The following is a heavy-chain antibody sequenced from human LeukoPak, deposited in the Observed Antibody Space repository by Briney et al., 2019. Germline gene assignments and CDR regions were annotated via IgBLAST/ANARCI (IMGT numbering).Heavy chain of an antibody. D-gene: IGHD6-19*01. CDR3: AREYSSGCLFYWPKHDAFDI. CDR2: IYYSGST. Sequence: PSETLSLTCTVSGGSISSSSYYWGWIRQPPGKGLEWIGRIYYSGSTYYNPSLKSRVTISVDTSKNQFSLKLSSVTAADTAVYYCAREYSSGCLFYWPKHDAFDIWGQGTMVTVSS. V-gene: IGHV4-39*07. CDR1: GGSISSSSYY. J-gene: IGHJ3*02.